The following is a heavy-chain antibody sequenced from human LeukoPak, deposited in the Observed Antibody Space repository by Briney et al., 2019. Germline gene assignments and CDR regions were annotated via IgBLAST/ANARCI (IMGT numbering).Heavy chain of an antibody. CDR1: GFTFDDYG. CDR3: AKDVSRWFGEQDLYYFDY. CDR2: INWNGGST. Sequence: PGGSLRLSCAASGFTFDDYGMSWVRQAPGKGLEWVSGINWNGGSTGYADSVKGRFTISRDNAKNSLYLQMNSLRAEDTAVYYCAKDVSRWFGEQDLYYFDYWGQGTLVTVSS. J-gene: IGHJ4*02. V-gene: IGHV3-20*04. D-gene: IGHD3-10*01.